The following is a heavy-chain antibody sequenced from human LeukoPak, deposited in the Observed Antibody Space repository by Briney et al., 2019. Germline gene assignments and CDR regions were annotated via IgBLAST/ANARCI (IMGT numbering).Heavy chain of an antibody. J-gene: IGHJ5*02. CDR2: IRYDGNSQ. D-gene: IGHD1-26*01. CDR1: GFIFSDYG. V-gene: IGHV3-30*02. CDR3: AKDQAGA. Sequence: GGSLRLSCAASGFIFSDYGMHWVRQAPGKGLEWVAFIRYDGNSQFYADSVKGRFTISRDNGKNTLYLQMNSLGVEDTAVYYCAKDQAGAWGQGTRATVSS.